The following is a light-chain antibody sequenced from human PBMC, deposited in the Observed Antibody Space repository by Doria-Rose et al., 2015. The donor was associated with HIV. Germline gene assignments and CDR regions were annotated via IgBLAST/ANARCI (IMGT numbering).Light chain of an antibody. CDR3: HQYGASWT. J-gene: IGKJ1*01. CDR1: QSFSSTY. V-gene: IGKV3-20*01. CDR2: DGS. Sequence: FTQSPGTLSLSPGERATLSCRASQSFSSTYLAWYQQTPGQAPSLLIYDGSTRATGIPDRFSASGSGTDFTLTINRLEPEDFALYYCHQYGASWTFGQGAKVEI.